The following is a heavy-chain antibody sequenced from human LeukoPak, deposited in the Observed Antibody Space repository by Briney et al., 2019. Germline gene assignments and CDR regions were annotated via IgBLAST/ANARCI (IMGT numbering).Heavy chain of an antibody. CDR2: ISAYNVNT. J-gene: IGHJ4*02. Sequence: ASVKVSCKASGYTFTSCGISLVRQAPGQGLGWMGWISAYNVNTNYAHKHHGRGTMTTDTSTSTAYLELRSLRSDDTAVYYCARRDYDSSGSQDYWGQGTLVTVSS. CDR1: GYTFTSCG. CDR3: ARRDYDSSGSQDY. V-gene: IGHV1-18*01. D-gene: IGHD3-22*01.